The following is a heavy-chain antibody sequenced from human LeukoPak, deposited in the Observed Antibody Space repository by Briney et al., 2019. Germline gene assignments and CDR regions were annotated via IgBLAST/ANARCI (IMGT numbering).Heavy chain of an antibody. D-gene: IGHD6-19*01. Sequence: SETLSLTCAVYGGSFSGYYWSWIRQPPGKGLEWIGEINHSGSTNYNPSLKSRVTISVDTSKNQFSLKLSSVTAADTAVYYCASSVIAVAVGYLHDTFDIWGQGTMVTVSS. CDR1: GGSFSGYY. J-gene: IGHJ3*02. CDR3: ASSVIAVAVGYLHDTFDI. CDR2: INHSGST. V-gene: IGHV4-34*01.